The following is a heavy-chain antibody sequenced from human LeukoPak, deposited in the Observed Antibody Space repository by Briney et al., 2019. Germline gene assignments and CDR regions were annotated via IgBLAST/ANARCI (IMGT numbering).Heavy chain of an antibody. CDR3: ARSYGSGSDAFDI. CDR2: IYYSGST. CDR1: GGSISSGDYY. V-gene: IGHV4-61*08. Sequence: SETLSLTCTVSGGSISSGDYYWSWIRQPPGKGLEWIGYIYYSGSTNYNPSLKSRVTISVDTSKNQFSLKLSSVTAADTAVYYCARSYGSGSDAFDIWGQGTMVTVSS. D-gene: IGHD3-10*01. J-gene: IGHJ3*02.